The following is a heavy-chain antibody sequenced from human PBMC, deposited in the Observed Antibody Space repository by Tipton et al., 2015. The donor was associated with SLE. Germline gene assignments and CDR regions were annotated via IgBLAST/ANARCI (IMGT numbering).Heavy chain of an antibody. D-gene: IGHD6-13*01. Sequence: TLSLTCAVSGGSISSSNWWSWVRQPPGKGLEWIGEIYHSGSTNYNSSLESRVTISVDTSKNQFSLKLSSVTAADTAVYYCARGPEREPRSSWYYFDYWGQGTLVTVSS. CDR1: GGSISSSNW. J-gene: IGHJ4*02. V-gene: IGHV4-4*02. CDR2: IYHSGST. CDR3: ARGPEREPRSSWYYFDY.